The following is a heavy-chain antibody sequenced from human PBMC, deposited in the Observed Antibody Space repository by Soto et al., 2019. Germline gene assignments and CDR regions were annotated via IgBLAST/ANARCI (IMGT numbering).Heavy chain of an antibody. D-gene: IGHD3-3*01. Sequence: ASVKVSCKAFGYTFTSYAVNWVRQAPGQRPEWMGWIKGANGNTKYSQNFQGRVTMTEDTSTDTVYLELSSLRSEDTAVYYCTTIRDGTIFGLPTAHWGQGTLVTVSS. CDR1: GYTFTSYA. CDR3: TTIRDGTIFGLPTAH. V-gene: IGHV1-3*01. CDR2: IKGANGNT. J-gene: IGHJ4*02.